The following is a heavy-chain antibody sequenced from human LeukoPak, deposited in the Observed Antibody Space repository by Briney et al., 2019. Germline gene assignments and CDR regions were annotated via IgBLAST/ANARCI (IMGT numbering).Heavy chain of an antibody. Sequence: TGGSLRLSCAASGFTFSSYSMNWVRQAPGKGLEWVSSISSSSSYIYYADSVKGRFTISRDNAKNSLYLQMNSLRAEDTAVYYCARDGGRHDYGDYVFDYWGQGTLVTASS. D-gene: IGHD4-17*01. CDR2: ISSSSSYI. CDR3: ARDGGRHDYGDYVFDY. CDR1: GFTFSSYS. V-gene: IGHV3-21*01. J-gene: IGHJ4*02.